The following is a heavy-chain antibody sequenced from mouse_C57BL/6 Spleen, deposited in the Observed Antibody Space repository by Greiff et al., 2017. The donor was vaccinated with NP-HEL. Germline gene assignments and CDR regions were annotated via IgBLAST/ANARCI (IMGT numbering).Heavy chain of an antibody. D-gene: IGHD2-4*01. CDR1: GYAFSSYW. V-gene: IGHV1-80*01. CDR3: ARSLYYDYDKNYAMDY. Sequence: QVHVKQSGAELVKPGASVKISCKASGYAFSSYWMNWVKQRPGKGLEWIGQIYPGDGDTNYNGKFKGKATLTADKSSSTAYMQLSSLTSEDSAVYFCARSLYYDYDKNYAMDYWGQGTSVTVSS. CDR2: IYPGDGDT. J-gene: IGHJ4*01.